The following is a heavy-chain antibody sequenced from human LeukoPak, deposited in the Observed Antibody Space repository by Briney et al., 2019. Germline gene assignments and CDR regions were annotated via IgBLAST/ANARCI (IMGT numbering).Heavy chain of an antibody. V-gene: IGHV3-30-3*02. CDR3: AKSQSYQIYYYTIDV. CDR2: ISYDGSNK. J-gene: IGHJ6*02. CDR1: GFTFSSYA. D-gene: IGHD1-26*01. Sequence: GGSLRLSCAASGFTFSSYAMHWVRQAPGKGGEGVAVISYDGSNKYYADSVKGRFTISRDNSKNTLYLQMNSLRAEDTAVYYCAKSQSYQIYYYTIDVWGQGTTVTAPS.